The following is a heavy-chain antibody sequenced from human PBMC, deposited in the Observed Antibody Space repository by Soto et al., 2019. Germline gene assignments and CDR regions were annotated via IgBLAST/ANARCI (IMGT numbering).Heavy chain of an antibody. V-gene: IGHV3-30*03. CDR3: VLWSPYYFDY. D-gene: IGHD3-10*01. CDR2: VSHDGRNT. J-gene: IGHJ4*02. Sequence: PGGSLRLSCAASGFTFSSYWMHWVRQAPGKGLEWVAVVSHDGRNTHYADSVKGRFTISRDSSKNTVSLEMTSLRAEDTAVYYCVLWSPYYFDYWGQGTLVTVSS. CDR1: GFTFSSYW.